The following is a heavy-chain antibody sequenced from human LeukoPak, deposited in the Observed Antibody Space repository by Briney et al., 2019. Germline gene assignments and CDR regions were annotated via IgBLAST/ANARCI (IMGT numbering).Heavy chain of an antibody. J-gene: IGHJ4*02. D-gene: IGHD1-26*01. CDR3: VVGVGASDTDY. CDR1: GFTFSNAW. CDR2: IKREIDGEAT. V-gene: IGHV3-15*05. Sequence: GGSLRLSCVVSGFTFSNAWMSWVRQAPGKGLEWVARIKREIDGEATDYAAPVKGRFTISRDDSKNTLLLQMNSLKSEDTAVYHCVVGVGASDTDYWGQGTLVTVSS.